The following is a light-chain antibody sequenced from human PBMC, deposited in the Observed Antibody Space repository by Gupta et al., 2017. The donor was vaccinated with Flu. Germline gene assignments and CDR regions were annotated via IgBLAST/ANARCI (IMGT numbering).Light chain of an antibody. CDR1: QSISNH. V-gene: IGKV3-15*01. CDR3: QLYSYPPPWT. J-gene: IGKJ1*01. Sequence: TLFASLGERVTVACRASQSISNHLAWQQQRAGHPPRLLIYNSYPRATDPPARFSGDSYGTDFPLTIDMRRSEDSAVYYCQLYSYPPPWTFGQGTKLEIK. CDR2: NSY.